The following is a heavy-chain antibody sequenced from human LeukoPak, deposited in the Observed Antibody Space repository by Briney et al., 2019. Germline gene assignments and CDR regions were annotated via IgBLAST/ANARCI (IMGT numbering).Heavy chain of an antibody. CDR1: GYTFTSYA. Sequence: ASVKVSCKASGYTFTSYAMNWVRQAPGQGLEWTGWINTNTGNPTYAQGFTGRFVFSLDTSVSTAYLQISSLKAEDTAVYYCARELGLGTAVAARNDYWGQGTLVTVSS. CDR3: ARELGLGTAVAARNDY. V-gene: IGHV7-4-1*02. D-gene: IGHD6-19*01. J-gene: IGHJ4*02. CDR2: INTNTGNP.